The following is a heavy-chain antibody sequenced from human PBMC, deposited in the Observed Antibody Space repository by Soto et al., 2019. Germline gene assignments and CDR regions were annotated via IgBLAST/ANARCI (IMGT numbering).Heavy chain of an antibody. CDR2: IYYSGST. CDR3: ARAPYSSGWYVSYYFDY. CDR1: GGSISSYY. V-gene: IGHV4-59*01. Sequence: TSETLSLTCTVSGGSISSYYWSWIRQPPGKGLEWIGYIYYSGSTNYNPSLKSRVTISVDTSKNQFSLKLSSVTAADTAVYYCARAPYSSGWYVSYYFDYWGQGTLVTVSS. J-gene: IGHJ4*02. D-gene: IGHD6-19*01.